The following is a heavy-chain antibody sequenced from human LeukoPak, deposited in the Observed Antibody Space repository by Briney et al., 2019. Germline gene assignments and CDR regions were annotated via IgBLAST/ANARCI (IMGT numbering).Heavy chain of an antibody. CDR3: TKGRGI. Sequence: SQTLSLTCTVSGGSISSGSYDWYWIRQPAGRGLEWIGHIYTSGTSNYNPSLRSRVTISVDTSKNQFSLKLTSVTAADTAVYYCTKGRGIWGQGTLVTVSS. D-gene: IGHD3-10*01. V-gene: IGHV4-61*09. CDR1: GGSISSGSYD. CDR2: IYTSGTS. J-gene: IGHJ4*02.